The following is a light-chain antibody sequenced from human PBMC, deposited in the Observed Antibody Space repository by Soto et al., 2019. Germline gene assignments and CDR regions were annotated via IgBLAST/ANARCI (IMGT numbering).Light chain of an antibody. CDR2: DAS. J-gene: IGKJ5*01. CDR3: QQLHGYPIT. CDR1: ESVSSK. Sequence: EIVMTPPPSTLSVSPGERAPLSCRASESVSSKLVWYQKKPGQAPRLLIHDASTRATGIPARFSGSGSGTHFTLTISSLQPEDFATYYCQQLHGYPITFGQGTRLEIK. V-gene: IGKV3-15*01.